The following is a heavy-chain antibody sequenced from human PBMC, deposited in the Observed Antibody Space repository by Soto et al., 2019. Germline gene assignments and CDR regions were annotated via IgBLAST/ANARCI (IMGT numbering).Heavy chain of an antibody. Sequence: GGSLRLSCAAAGFTFSSYSMNWVRQAPGEGLEWVSSISSSSSYIYYADSVKGRFTISRDNAKNSLYLQMNSLRAEGTAVYYCAREGSFDYWGQGTLVTVSS. J-gene: IGHJ4*02. CDR3: AREGSFDY. CDR1: GFTFSSYS. CDR2: ISSSSSYI. D-gene: IGHD3-10*01. V-gene: IGHV3-21*01.